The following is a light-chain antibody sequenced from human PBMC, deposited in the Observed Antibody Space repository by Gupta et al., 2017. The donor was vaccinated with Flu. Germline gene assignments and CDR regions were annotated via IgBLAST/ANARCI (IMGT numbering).Light chain of an antibody. V-gene: IGLV2-8*01. J-gene: IGLJ3*02. CDR1: SSDVGGYNY. CDR3: SSYAGSNNLLV. Sequence: QSALTQPPSASGSPGQSVTISCTGTSSDVGGYNYVSWYQQHPGKAPKLMIYAVSKRPSGVPDRFSGSKSGNTASLTVSGLQAEDEADYYCSSYAGSNNLLVFGGGTKLTVL. CDR2: AVS.